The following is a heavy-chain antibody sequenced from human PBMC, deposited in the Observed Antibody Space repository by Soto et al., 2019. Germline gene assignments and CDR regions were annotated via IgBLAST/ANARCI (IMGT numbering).Heavy chain of an antibody. J-gene: IGHJ5*02. V-gene: IGHV3-23*01. CDR3: AKGGGRYYGSCATGNWFDP. D-gene: IGHD3-10*01. CDR2: ISGSGGST. Sequence: EVQLLESGGGLVQPGGSLRLSCASSGFTFSSYAMSWVRQAPGKGLEWVSAISGSGGSTYYADSVKGRFTISRDNSKNSLYLQMNSLRAEDTAVYYCAKGGGRYYGSCATGNWFDPWGQGPLVTVSS. CDR1: GFTFSSYA.